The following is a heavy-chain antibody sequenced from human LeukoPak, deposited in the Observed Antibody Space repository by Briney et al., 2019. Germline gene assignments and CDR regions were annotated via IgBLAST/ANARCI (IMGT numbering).Heavy chain of an antibody. V-gene: IGHV4-31*03. J-gene: IGHJ6*02. CDR3: ARDRGMVYGLDV. CDR1: GASISSDGYY. CDR2: IYHSENT. Sequence: SETLSLTCTVSGASISSDGYYWTWIRQHPGEGLEWIGYIYHSENTYYNPSLKSRITISVDTSKNQFSLKLSSVTAADTAVYYCARDRGMVYGLDVWGQGTTVTVSS. D-gene: IGHD2-8*01.